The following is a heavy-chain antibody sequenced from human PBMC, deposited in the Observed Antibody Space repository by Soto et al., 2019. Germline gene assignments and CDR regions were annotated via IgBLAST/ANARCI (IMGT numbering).Heavy chain of an antibody. D-gene: IGHD3-3*01. J-gene: IGHJ6*02. CDR3: ARHFANARTSHLGMDV. CDR2: IDYSGST. CDR1: GVSISSSSYY. V-gene: IGHV4-39*01. Sequence: AETLSLTCTVSGVSISSSSYYWVWIRQPPGKGLEWIVKIDYSGSTYYNPALKSRATISVNTSKNQYSLKLSSVTAADKAVYYCARHFANARTSHLGMDVWGQGTTVTVSS.